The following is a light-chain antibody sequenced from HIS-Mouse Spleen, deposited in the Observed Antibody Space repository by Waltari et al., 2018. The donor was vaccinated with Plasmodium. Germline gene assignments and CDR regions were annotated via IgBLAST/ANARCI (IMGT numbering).Light chain of an antibody. Sequence: SSELTQDPAVSVALGQTVRITCKGDSLRSYYASWYQQKPGQAPVLVIYGKTNRPSGIPDRFSGSSSGNTASLTITGAQAEDEADYYCNSRDSSGNHQVFGGGTKLTVL. CDR3: NSRDSSGNHQV. V-gene: IGLV3-19*01. J-gene: IGLJ3*02. CDR2: GKT. CDR1: SLRSYY.